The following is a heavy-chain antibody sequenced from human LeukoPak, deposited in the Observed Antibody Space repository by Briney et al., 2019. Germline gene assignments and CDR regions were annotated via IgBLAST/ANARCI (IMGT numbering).Heavy chain of an antibody. V-gene: IGHV3-30*18. D-gene: IGHD6-13*01. CDR2: ISYDGSNK. CDR3: AKDMDKYSSSWYYFDY. J-gene: IGHJ4*02. CDR1: GFTFSSYG. Sequence: GGSLRLSCAASGFTFSSYGMHWVRQAPGKGLEWVAVISYDGSNKYYADSVKGRFTISRDNSKNTLYLQMNSLRAEDTAVYYCAKDMDKYSSSWYYFDYWGQGTLVTVSS.